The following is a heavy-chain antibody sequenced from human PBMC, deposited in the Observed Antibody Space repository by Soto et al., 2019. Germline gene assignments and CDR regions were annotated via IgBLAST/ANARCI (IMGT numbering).Heavy chain of an antibody. CDR1: GFTFSNAW. CDR2: IKSKTDGGTT. V-gene: IGHV3-15*01. D-gene: IGHD1-1*01. Sequence: GGSLRLSCAASGFTFSNAWMSWVRQAPGKGLEWVGRIKSKTDGGTTDYAAPGKGRFTISRDDSKNTLYLQMNSLKTEDTAVYYCTTSSYTSTYYYYYYMDVWGKGTTVTVSS. J-gene: IGHJ6*03. CDR3: TTSSYTSTYYYYYYMDV.